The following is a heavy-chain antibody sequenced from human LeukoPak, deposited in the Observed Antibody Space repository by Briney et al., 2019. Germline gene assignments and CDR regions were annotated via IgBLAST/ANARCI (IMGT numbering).Heavy chain of an antibody. J-gene: IGHJ6*03. CDR2: IKLDGSEK. D-gene: IGHD2-2*01. V-gene: IGHV3-7*01. Sequence: GGSLRLSCAASGFTFSTYLMSWVRQAPGKGLEWVATIKLDGSEKYYVDSVKGRFTISRDNAKNSLYLQMNSLRAEDTAVYYCARDGPVVPAAYYYYYYMDVWGKGTTVTISS. CDR1: GFTFSTYL. CDR3: ARDGPVVPAAYYYYYYMDV.